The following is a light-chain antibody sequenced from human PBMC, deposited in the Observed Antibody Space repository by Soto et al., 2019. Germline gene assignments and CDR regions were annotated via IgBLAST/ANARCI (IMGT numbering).Light chain of an antibody. CDR1: QSVLHSSNNKNR. V-gene: IGKV4-1*01. CDR3: QQYSNFPGT. CDR2: WAS. Sequence: DIVMTQSPDSLAVSLGERATINCKSSQSVLHSSNNKNRLVWYQQKPGQLPKLLIYWASTRESGVPDRFSGSGSGTDFTLTISSLQAEDVAVYYCQQYSNFPGTFGRGTQVEI. J-gene: IGKJ4*02.